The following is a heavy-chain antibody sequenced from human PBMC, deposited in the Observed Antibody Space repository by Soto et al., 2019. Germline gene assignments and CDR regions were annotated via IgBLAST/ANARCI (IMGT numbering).Heavy chain of an antibody. D-gene: IGHD2-2*02. V-gene: IGHV4-34*01. CDR3: ARGVRYCSSTSCYKDYYYMDV. CDR1: TESLRGYY. J-gene: IGHJ6*03. Sequence: PSETLSLTCAVSTESLRGYYWTWIRQSPGKGLEWIGEISQSGFTNYNPSLESRVTLSVDTSKSEFSLHLTSMTAADTAVYYCARGVRYCSSTSCYKDYYYMDVWGKGTTVTVSS. CDR2: ISQSGFT.